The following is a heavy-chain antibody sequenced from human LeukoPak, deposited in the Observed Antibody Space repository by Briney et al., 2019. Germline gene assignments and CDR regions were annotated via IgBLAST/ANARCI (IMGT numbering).Heavy chain of an antibody. J-gene: IGHJ4*02. Sequence: GGSLRLSCGASGFSFSGNYMSWVRQATGKGLEWVSVLYAGGSTYFADSVKGRFIISRDNSKNTLYLQMNSLRAEDTAVYYCAIRARRVTTILDYWGQGTLVTVSS. CDR1: GFSFSGNY. D-gene: IGHD2-21*02. CDR3: AIRARRVTTILDY. V-gene: IGHV3-66*01. CDR2: LYAGGST.